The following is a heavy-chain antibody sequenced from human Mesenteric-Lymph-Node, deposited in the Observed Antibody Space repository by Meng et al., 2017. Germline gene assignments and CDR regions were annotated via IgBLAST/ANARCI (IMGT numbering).Heavy chain of an antibody. CDR3: AREGDYGDYVAGYYYGMNV. CDR1: GGSISSGGYY. D-gene: IGHD4-17*01. Sequence: SCTVSGGSISSGGYYWSWIRQHPGKGLEWIGYIYYSWSTYYNPSLKSRVTISVDTSKNQFSLELSSVTAADTAVYYCAREGDYGDYVAGYYYGMNVWGQGTTVTVSS. CDR2: IYYSWST. V-gene: IGHV4-31*02. J-gene: IGHJ6*02.